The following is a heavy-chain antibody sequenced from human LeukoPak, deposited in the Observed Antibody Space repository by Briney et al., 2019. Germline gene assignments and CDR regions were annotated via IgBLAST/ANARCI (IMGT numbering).Heavy chain of an antibody. CDR2: IYHSGST. D-gene: IGHD3-10*01. V-gene: IGHV4-38-2*02. CDR3: ARARLGVQGAKLDGFDY. Sequence: PSETLSLTCTVSGYSISSGYYWGWIRQPPGKGLEWIGSIYHSGSTYYNPSLKSRVTISVDTSKNQFSLKLSSVTAADTAVYYCARARLGVQGAKLDGFDYWGQGTLVTVSS. J-gene: IGHJ4*02. CDR1: GYSISSGYY.